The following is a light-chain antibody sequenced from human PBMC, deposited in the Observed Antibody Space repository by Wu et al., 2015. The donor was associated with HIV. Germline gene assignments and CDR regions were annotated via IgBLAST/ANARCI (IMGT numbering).Light chain of an antibody. CDR2: DAS. J-gene: IGKJ1*01. Sequence: EIVMTQSPATLSVSPGERATLSCRASQSVGTYLAWYQQKPGQAPRLLIYDASARATGIPARFSGSGSGTDFTLTISRLEPEDFAVYYCQQYGDSQTFGQGTKVEIK. CDR1: QSVGTY. CDR3: QQYGDSQT. V-gene: IGKV3D-15*01.